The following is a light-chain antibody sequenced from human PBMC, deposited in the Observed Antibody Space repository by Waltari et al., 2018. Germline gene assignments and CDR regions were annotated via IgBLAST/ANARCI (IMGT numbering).Light chain of an antibody. CDR3: QQYGSSPLT. CDR1: QNVRASD. Sequence: EIVLTQSPGTLSLSPGERATLSCTASQNVRASDLAWYQQKPGQAPRRLIFRASSRATGIPDRFSGSASGRDLTLTISRLEPEDFAVYYCQQYGSSPLTFGGGTKVEIK. V-gene: IGKV3-20*01. J-gene: IGKJ4*01. CDR2: RAS.